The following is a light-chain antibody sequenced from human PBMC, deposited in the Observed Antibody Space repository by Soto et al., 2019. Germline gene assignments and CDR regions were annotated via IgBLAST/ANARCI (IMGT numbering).Light chain of an antibody. V-gene: IGKV1-5*03. J-gene: IGKJ1*01. CDR2: KAS. CDR1: QSITSW. Sequence: VQMTQAPSTLAATVGGTLNLTCRASQSITSWLAWYQQKPGKAPKLLIYKASRLESGVPSRFSGSGSGTEFTLTISSLQPDDFATYYCQQYNSYSRTFGQGTKVDI. CDR3: QQYNSYSRT.